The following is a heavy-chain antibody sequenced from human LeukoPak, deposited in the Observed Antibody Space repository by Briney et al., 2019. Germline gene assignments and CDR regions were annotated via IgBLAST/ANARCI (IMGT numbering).Heavy chain of an antibody. V-gene: IGHV3-74*01. D-gene: IGHD3-22*01. CDR3: ARRGVFDRGYYYDSSGKGGLDY. CDR1: GFTFSSYW. CDR2: INSDGSST. J-gene: IGHJ4*02. Sequence: GGSLRLSCAASGFTFSSYWMHWVRQAPGKGLVWVSRINSDGSSTSYADSVKGRFTISRDNAKNTLYLQMNSLRAEDTAVYYCARRGVFDRGYYYDSSGKGGLDYWGQGTLVTVSS.